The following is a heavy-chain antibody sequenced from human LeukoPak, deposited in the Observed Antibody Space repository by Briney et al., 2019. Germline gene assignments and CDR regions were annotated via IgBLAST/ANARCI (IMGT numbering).Heavy chain of an antibody. Sequence: GGSLRLSCAAAGFTFSAYGMHWVRRAPGKGLEWVAVIWYDGDNKYYSHSVKGRFTISRDNSKGILYLQMNSLRADDAAMYYCARDPNLYYFASGRHYPPVFDHWGQGTLVTVSS. CDR3: ARDPNLYYFASGRHYPPVFDH. CDR2: IWYDGDNK. CDR1: GFTFSAYG. V-gene: IGHV3-33*01. J-gene: IGHJ4*02. D-gene: IGHD3-10*01.